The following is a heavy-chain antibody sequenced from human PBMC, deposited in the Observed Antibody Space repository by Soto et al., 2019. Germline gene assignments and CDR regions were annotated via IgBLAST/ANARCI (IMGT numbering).Heavy chain of an antibody. CDR2: ISYDGSNK. Sequence: QVQLVESGGGVVQPGRSLRLSCAASGFTFSSYGMHWVRQAPGKGLEWVAVISYDGSNKYYADSVKGRFTISRDNSKNTLYLQMNSLRGEDTAVYYCAKDLSPYCSGGSCYSADPWGQGTLVTVSS. V-gene: IGHV3-30*18. J-gene: IGHJ5*02. D-gene: IGHD2-15*01. CDR3: AKDLSPYCSGGSCYSADP. CDR1: GFTFSSYG.